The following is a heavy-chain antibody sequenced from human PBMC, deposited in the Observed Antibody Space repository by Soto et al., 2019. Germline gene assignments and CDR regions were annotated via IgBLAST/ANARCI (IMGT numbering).Heavy chain of an antibody. Sequence: GGSLRLSCAASGFTFSSYAMHWVRQAPGKGLEWVAVISYDGSNKYYADSVKGRFTISRDNSKNTLYLQMNSLRAEDTAVYYCASREGGLGYYDFWSGLAAGVNYYYYGMDVWGQGTTVTVSS. D-gene: IGHD3-3*01. CDR2: ISYDGSNK. V-gene: IGHV3-30-3*01. CDR1: GFTFSSYA. J-gene: IGHJ6*02. CDR3: ASREGGLGYYDFWSGLAAGVNYYYYGMDV.